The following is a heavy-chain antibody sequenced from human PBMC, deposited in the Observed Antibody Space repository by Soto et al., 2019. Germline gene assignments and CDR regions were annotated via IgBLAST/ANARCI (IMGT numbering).Heavy chain of an antibody. CDR3: ARGPRYCSSTSCFSGVTWFDP. CDR1: GYAFTSYG. V-gene: IGHV1-18*04. J-gene: IGHJ5*02. D-gene: IGHD2-2*01. CDR2: ISSYNGNT. Sequence: GASVKGSWKASGYAFTSYGISWVRQAPGQGLEWMGWISSYNGNTNYAQKVQGRVTMTTDKSTSTTYMELRSLRSDDTAVYYCARGPRYCSSTSCFSGVTWFDPWGQGTLVTVSS.